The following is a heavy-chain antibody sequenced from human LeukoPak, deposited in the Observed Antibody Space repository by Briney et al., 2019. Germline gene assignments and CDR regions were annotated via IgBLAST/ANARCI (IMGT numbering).Heavy chain of an antibody. CDR3: ARTGLGRGEVVYGAGLGFDP. CDR2: IYYSGST. V-gene: IGHV4-59*01. CDR1: GGSISSYY. Sequence: SETLSLTCTVSGGSISSYYWSWIRQPPGKGLEWIGYIYYSGSTNYNPSLKSRVTISVDTSKNQFSLKLSSVTAADTAVYYCARTGLGRGEVVYGAGLGFDPWGQGTLVTVSS. D-gene: IGHD2-8*02. J-gene: IGHJ5*02.